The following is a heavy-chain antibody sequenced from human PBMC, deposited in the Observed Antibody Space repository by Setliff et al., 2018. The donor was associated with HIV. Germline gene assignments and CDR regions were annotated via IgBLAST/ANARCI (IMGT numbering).Heavy chain of an antibody. CDR2: IYTSGST. Sequence: TLSLTCTVSGDSISSGGYYWSWIRQPAGKGLEWIGCIYTSGSTNYNPSLKSRVTISVDTSKNQFSLKLSSVTAADTAVYYCARTYYNFWSGYNSDYFDYWGQGTLVTVSS. V-gene: IGHV4-61*02. D-gene: IGHD3-3*01. CDR1: GDSISSGGYY. J-gene: IGHJ4*02. CDR3: ARTYYNFWSGYNSDYFDY.